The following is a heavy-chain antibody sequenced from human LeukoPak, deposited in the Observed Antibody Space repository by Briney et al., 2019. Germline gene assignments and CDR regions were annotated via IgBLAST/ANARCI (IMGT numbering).Heavy chain of an antibody. V-gene: IGHV4-59*08. CDR1: SGSIISYY. CDR3: ARLRRSSSWYRGFDY. Sequence: SETLSLTCTVSSGSIISYYWSWIRQPPGKGLEWIGYIYYSGSTNYNPSLKSRVTISVDTSKNQFSLKLSSVTAADTAVYYCARLRRSSSWYRGFDYWGQGTLVTVSS. D-gene: IGHD6-13*01. CDR2: IYYSGST. J-gene: IGHJ4*02.